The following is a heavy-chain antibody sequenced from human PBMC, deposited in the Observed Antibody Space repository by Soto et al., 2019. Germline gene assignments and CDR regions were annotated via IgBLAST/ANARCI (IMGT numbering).Heavy chain of an antibody. D-gene: IGHD2-21*02. CDR3: AIQTGLEVTGPDD. CDR2: ISGSGGST. V-gene: IGHV3-23*01. CDR1: GFTFSNYT. J-gene: IGHJ4*02. Sequence: PXGSLRLSFAVSGFTFSNYTLSWVRQAPGKGLGWVSAISGSGGSTYYADSVKGRFTISRDNSKNTLYLQMNSLRAEDTAIYFCAIQTGLEVTGPDDWGQGTLVTVSS.